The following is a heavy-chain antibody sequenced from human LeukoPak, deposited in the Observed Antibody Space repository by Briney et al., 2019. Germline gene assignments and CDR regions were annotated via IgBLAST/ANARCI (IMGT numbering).Heavy chain of an antibody. CDR3: ASQVRGDYYYYMDV. J-gene: IGHJ6*03. Sequence: GASVKVSCKASGYTFTSYGINWVRQAPGQGLEWMGWISAYNGNTNYAQKLQGRVTMTTDTSTSKAYMELRSLRSDDTAVYYCASQVRGDYYYYMDVWGKGTTVTVSS. V-gene: IGHV1-18*01. CDR2: ISAYNGNT. CDR1: GYTFTSYG. D-gene: IGHD3-10*01.